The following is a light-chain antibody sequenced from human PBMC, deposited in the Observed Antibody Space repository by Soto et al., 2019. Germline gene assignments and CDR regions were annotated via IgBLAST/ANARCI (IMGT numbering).Light chain of an antibody. CDR3: QLYDSPPLP. Sequence: DIEMTQSPYSLSASVGDRVTITCRASQDINKNLIWYQQTPGKAPKLLIYDASDLETGVPSRFSGSGSGTGLTFTICSLQPEDFATYYCQLYDSPPLPFGQGTRVEIK. V-gene: IGKV1-33*01. CDR1: QDINKN. J-gene: IGKJ5*01. CDR2: DAS.